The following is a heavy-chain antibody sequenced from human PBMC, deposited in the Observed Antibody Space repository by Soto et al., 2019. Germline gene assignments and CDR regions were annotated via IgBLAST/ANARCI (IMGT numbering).Heavy chain of an antibody. CDR3: ARDKAGTTGAYYYYFYGMDV. CDR2: INPNSGGT. Sequence: QVQLVQSGAEVKKPGASVKVSCKASGYTFTGYYMHWVRQAPGQGLEWTGWINPNSGGTNYAQKFQGWVTMTRETSNSTAYMELSRLRSDDTAVYYCARDKAGTTGAYYYYFYGMDVWGQGTTVTVSS. J-gene: IGHJ6*02. CDR1: GYTFTGYY. V-gene: IGHV1-2*04. D-gene: IGHD1-1*01.